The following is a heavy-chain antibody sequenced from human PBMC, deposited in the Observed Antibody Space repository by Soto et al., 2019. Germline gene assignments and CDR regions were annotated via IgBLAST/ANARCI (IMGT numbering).Heavy chain of an antibody. V-gene: IGHV4-39*01. CDR3: ARAPAAPDWFDP. J-gene: IGHJ5*02. Sequence: PSETLSLTCTVSGGSISSSSYYWGWIRQPPGKGLEWIGSIYYSGSTYYNPSLKSRVTISVDTSKNQFSLKLRSVTAADTAVYYCARAPAAPDWFDPWGQGTLVTVSS. CDR1: GGSISSSSYY. CDR2: IYYSGST. D-gene: IGHD2-2*01.